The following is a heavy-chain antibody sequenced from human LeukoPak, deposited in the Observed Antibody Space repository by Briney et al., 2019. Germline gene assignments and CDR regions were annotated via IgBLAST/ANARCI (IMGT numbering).Heavy chain of an antibody. J-gene: IGHJ4*02. CDR1: GGSISTYY. Sequence: MASETLSLTCTVSGGSISTYYWSWIRQPPGKGLEWIGYIYYSGSTNYNPSLKSRVTISVDTSKNQFSLKLSSVTAADTAVYYCARFSVTGAYWGQGTLVTVSS. CDR2: IYYSGST. CDR3: ARFSVTGAY. V-gene: IGHV4-59*01. D-gene: IGHD2-21*02.